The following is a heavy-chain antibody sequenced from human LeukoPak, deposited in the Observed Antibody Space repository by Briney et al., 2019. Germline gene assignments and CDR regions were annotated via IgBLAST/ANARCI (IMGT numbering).Heavy chain of an antibody. CDR2: INSDGSST. CDR3: ARDTKTLAGTNYAKYFQH. D-gene: IGHD6-19*01. V-gene: IGHV3-74*01. J-gene: IGHJ1*01. CDR1: GFTFSGYW. Sequence: GGSLRLSCAASGFTFSGYWMHWVRQAPGKRLLWVSRINSDGSSTSYADSVKGRFTISRDNAKNTLYLQMNSLRAEDTAVYYCARDTKTLAGTNYAKYFQHWGQGTLVTVSS.